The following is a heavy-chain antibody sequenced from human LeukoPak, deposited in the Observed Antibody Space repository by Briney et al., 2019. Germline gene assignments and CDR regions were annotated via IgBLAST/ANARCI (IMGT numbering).Heavy chain of an antibody. Sequence: GGSLRLSCAASGFTFSNYIMNWVRPAPGKGLEWLSYISSSSSPIYYADSVQGRFTISRDNAKNTLSLQMNSLREEDTGVYYCARVNWNDVGSFDYWGQGTLVTVSS. CDR3: ARVNWNDVGSFDY. CDR1: GFTFSNYI. V-gene: IGHV3-48*02. CDR2: ISSSSSPI. D-gene: IGHD1-20*01. J-gene: IGHJ4*02.